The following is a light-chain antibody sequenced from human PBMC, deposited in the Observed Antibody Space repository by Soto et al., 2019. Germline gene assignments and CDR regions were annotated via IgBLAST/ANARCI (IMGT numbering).Light chain of an antibody. CDR1: SGYSNYK. CDR2: VGTGGIVG. V-gene: IGLV9-49*01. CDR3: GADHGSGSDFPHVV. J-gene: IGLJ2*01. Sequence: QSVLTQPPSASASLGASVTLTCTLSSGYSNYKVDWYQQRPGKGPRFVMRVGTGGIVGSKGDGIPDRFSGLGSGLNRYLTIKNIQEEDESDYHCGADHGSGSDFPHVVFGGGTKLTVL.